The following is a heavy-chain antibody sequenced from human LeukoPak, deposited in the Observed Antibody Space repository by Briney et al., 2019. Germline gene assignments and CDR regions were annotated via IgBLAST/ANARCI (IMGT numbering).Heavy chain of an antibody. CDR2: IYTSGSA. D-gene: IGHD6-19*01. Sequence: PSETLSLTCTVSGASISIYYWSWIRQPAGKGLEWIGRIYTSGSANYNPSLKSRVTMSIDTSKNQFSLKLSSVTAADTAVYYCARDLASATGNPIVVAGNLDPWGQGTVVTVSS. J-gene: IGHJ5*02. V-gene: IGHV4-4*07. CDR3: ARDLASATGNPIVVAGNLDP. CDR1: GASISIYY.